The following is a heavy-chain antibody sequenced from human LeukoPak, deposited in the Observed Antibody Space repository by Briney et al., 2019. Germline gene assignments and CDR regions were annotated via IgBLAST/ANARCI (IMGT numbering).Heavy chain of an antibody. D-gene: IGHD3-10*01. Sequence: PGGSLRLSCAASGFTFITYGMHWVRQAPGKGLEWVALIWYDGSNKYYADSVKGRFTISRDNSKNTLYLQMDSLRDEDTAVYYCARDLRKGTYFDSWGQGTLVTVSS. CDR2: IWYDGSNK. J-gene: IGHJ4*02. V-gene: IGHV3-33*01. CDR3: ARDLRKGTYFDS. CDR1: GFTFITYG.